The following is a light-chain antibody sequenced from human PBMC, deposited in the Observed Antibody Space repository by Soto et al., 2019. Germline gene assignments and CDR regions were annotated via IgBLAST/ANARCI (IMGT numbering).Light chain of an antibody. J-gene: IGKJ5*01. CDR1: QTISSTS. Sequence: EIPLARSPLTHSSFLGERATLSCTASQTISSTSLAWYQQKPGLAARLLIYDASNRATGIPARFSGSGSGTDFTLTISSLEPEDLAVYYCQQRSKWPPITFGQGTRLEIK. CDR2: DAS. CDR3: QQRSKWPPIT. V-gene: IGKV3-11*01.